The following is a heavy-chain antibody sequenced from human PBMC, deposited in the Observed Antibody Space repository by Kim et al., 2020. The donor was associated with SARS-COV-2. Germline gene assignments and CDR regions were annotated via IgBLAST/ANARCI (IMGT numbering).Heavy chain of an antibody. Sequence: GGSLRLSCAASGFTFSSYAMSWVRQAPGKGLEWVSPISGSGGSTYYADSVKGRFTISRDNSKNTLYLQMNSLRAEDTAVYYCAKAVTAKVRAAYGMDVWGQGTMVTVSS. CDR2: ISGSGGST. J-gene: IGHJ6*02. D-gene: IGHD5-18*01. V-gene: IGHV3-23*01. CDR1: GFTFSSYA. CDR3: AKAVTAKVRAAYGMDV.